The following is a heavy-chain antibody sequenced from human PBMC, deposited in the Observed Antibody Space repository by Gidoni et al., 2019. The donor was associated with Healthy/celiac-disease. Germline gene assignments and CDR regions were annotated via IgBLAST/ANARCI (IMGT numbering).Heavy chain of an antibody. J-gene: IGHJ1*01. Sequence: QVQLQESGPGLVKPSQTLSLTCTVSGGSISSGGYSWSWIRQHPGKGLEWIGYIYYSGSTYYNPSLKSRVTISVDTSKNQFSLKLSSVTAADTAVYYCARTYYYDSSGYYQTLEYFQHWGQGTLVTVSS. V-gene: IGHV4-31*03. CDR3: ARTYYYDSSGYYQTLEYFQH. CDR1: GGSISSGGYS. CDR2: IYYSGST. D-gene: IGHD3-22*01.